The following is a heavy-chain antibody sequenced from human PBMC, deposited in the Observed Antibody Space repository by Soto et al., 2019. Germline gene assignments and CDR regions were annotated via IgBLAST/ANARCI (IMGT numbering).Heavy chain of an antibody. V-gene: IGHV3-7*05. CDR3: ARISTHSGTYFYFDY. J-gene: IGHJ4*02. Sequence: LRLSCAASGFTFSPYWMGWVRQAPGKGLEWVANIKPDGSEQYYVDSVKGRFTISRDNAKNSLYVQLNSLRAEDTAVYYCARISTHSGTYFYFDYWGLGALVTVSS. CDR2: IKPDGSEQ. D-gene: IGHD1-26*01. CDR1: GFTFSPYW.